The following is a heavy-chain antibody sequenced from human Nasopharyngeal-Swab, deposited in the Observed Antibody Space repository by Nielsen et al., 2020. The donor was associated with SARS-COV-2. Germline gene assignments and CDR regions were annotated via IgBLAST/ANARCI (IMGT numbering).Heavy chain of an antibody. CDR2: ISYDGSNK. D-gene: IGHD2-15*01. CDR3: ARSWGGGYSSSFDY. CDR1: GFTFSSYA. Sequence: GGSLRLSCAASGFTFSSYAMHWVRQAPGKGLEWVAVISYDGSNKYYADSVKGRFTISRDNSKNTLYLQMNSLRAEDTAVYYCARSWGGGYSSSFDYWGQGTLVTVSS. J-gene: IGHJ4*02. V-gene: IGHV3-30-3*01.